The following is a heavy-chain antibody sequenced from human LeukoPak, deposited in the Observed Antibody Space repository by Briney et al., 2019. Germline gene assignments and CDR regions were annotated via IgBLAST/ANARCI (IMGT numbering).Heavy chain of an antibody. CDR3: ARDEANYYDSSGVLDI. J-gene: IGHJ3*02. V-gene: IGHV1-18*01. D-gene: IGHD3-22*01. CDR2: ISAYNGNT. CDR1: GYTFTSYG. Sequence: GASVKVSCKASGYTFTSYGICWVRQAPGQGLEWMGWISAYNGNTNYAQKLQGRVTMTTDTSTSTAYMELRSLRSDDTAVYYCARDEANYYDSSGVLDIWGQGTMVTVSS.